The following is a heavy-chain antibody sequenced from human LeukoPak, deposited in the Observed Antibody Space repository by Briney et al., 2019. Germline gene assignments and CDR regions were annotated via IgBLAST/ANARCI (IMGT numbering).Heavy chain of an antibody. CDR1: GGSISSGSYY. V-gene: IGHV4-61*02. CDR3: ARDRGYSYGYFDY. D-gene: IGHD5-18*01. J-gene: IGHJ4*02. CDR2: IYTSRST. Sequence: PSETLSLTCTVSGGSISSGSYYWSWIRQPAGKGLEWIGRIYTSRSTNYNPSLKSRVTISVDTSKNQFSLKLSSVTAADTAVYYCARDRGYSYGYFDYWGQGTLVTVSS.